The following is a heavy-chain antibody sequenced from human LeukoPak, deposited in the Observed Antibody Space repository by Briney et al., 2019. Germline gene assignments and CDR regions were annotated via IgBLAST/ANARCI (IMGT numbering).Heavy chain of an antibody. D-gene: IGHD6-13*01. CDR3: GRVIAGAIDY. J-gene: IGHJ4*02. CDR2: INLDGSER. V-gene: IGHV3-7*01. CDR1: GFTFSGHS. Sequence: PGGSLRLSCAASGFTFSGHSMTWVRQAPGKGLEWVANINLDGSERFYVDFVKGRFTISRDNADNSMYLQMNSLRAEDTAVHYCGRVIAGAIDYWGQGTLVTVSS.